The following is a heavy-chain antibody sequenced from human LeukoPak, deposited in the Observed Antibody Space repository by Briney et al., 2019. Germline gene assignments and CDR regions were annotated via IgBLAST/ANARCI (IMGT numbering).Heavy chain of an antibody. CDR2: INHSGST. J-gene: IGHJ4*02. CDR3: AQGRAAFF. V-gene: IGHV4-34*01. D-gene: IGHD6-25*01. Sequence: TSETLSLTCAVYGRSFSGYYWDWIRQPPGKGLEWIGEINHSGSTNYNPSLKSRVTISLDTSKNQISLKLSSVTAADTAVYYCAQGRAAFFWGQGTLVTVSS. CDR1: GRSFSGYY.